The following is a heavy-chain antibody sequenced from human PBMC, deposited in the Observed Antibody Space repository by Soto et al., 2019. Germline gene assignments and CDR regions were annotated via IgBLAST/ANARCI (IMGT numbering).Heavy chain of an antibody. CDR1: GGSISSYY. J-gene: IGHJ5*02. CDR3: ARGRSELRYFDWLAPFDP. V-gene: IGHV4-59*01. D-gene: IGHD3-9*01. CDR2: IYYSGST. Sequence: QVQLQESGPGLVKPSETLSLTCTVSGGSISSYYWSWIRQPPGKGLEWIGYIYYSGSTNYNPSLKSRVTISVDTSKNQFSLKLSSVTAADTAVYYCARGRSELRYFDWLAPFDPWGQGTLVTVSS.